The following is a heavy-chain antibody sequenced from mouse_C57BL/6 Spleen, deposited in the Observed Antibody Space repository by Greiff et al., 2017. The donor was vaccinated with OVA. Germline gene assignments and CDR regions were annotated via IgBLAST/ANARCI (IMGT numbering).Heavy chain of an antibody. CDR3: ATVYCNYYYAMDY. D-gene: IGHD2-1*01. CDR1: GYTFTSYW. Sequence: QVQLQQPGAELVKPGASVKLSCKASGYTFTSYWMHWVKQRPGQGLEWIGMIHPNSGSTNYNEKFKSKATLTVDKSSSTAYMQLSSLTSEDSAVYYCATVYCNYYYAMDYWGHGTSVTVSS. V-gene: IGHV1-64*01. CDR2: IHPNSGST. J-gene: IGHJ4*01.